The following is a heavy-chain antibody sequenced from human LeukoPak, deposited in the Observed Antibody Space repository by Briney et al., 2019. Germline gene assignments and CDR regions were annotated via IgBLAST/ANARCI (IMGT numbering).Heavy chain of an antibody. Sequence: ASVKVSCKASGYTFTSYDINWVRQATGQGLEWMGWMNPNSGSTGYAQKFQGRVTMTRNTSISTAYMELSSLRSEDTAVYYCARGYYDSSGSYFDYWGQGTLVTVSS. CDR3: ARGYYDSSGSYFDY. CDR1: GYTFTSYD. CDR2: MNPNSGST. V-gene: IGHV1-8*01. J-gene: IGHJ4*02. D-gene: IGHD3-22*01.